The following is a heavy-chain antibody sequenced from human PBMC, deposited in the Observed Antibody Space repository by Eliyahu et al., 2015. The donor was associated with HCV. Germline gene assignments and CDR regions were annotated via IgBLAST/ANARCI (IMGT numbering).Heavy chain of an antibody. CDR1: GFTFSTSS. Sequence: EVQLVESGGGLVKPGGSLRLSCAASGFTFSTSSMNWVRQAPGKGLGWVSSISYSSSYIYYADSVRGRFTISRDNAQNSLYLQMNSLTAEDTAVYYCATDIPDAYNWEADGFDFWGQGTMVTASS. V-gene: IGHV3-21*01. CDR3: ATDIPDAYNWEADGFDF. D-gene: IGHD5-24*01. CDR2: ISYSSSYI. J-gene: IGHJ3*01.